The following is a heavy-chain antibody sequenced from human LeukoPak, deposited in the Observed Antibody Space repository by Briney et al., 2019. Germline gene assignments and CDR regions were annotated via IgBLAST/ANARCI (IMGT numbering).Heavy chain of an antibody. CDR3: ARVGEAAAGHDAFDI. V-gene: IGHV1-2*02. CDR1: GYTFTGYY. J-gene: IGHJ3*02. D-gene: IGHD6-13*01. Sequence: ASVKVSCKASGYTFTGYYIHWVRQAPGQGLEWMGWINPNSGGTNYAQKFQGRVTMTRDTSISTAYMDLSRLTSDDTAVYYCARVGEAAAGHDAFDIWGQGTMVTVSS. CDR2: INPNSGGT.